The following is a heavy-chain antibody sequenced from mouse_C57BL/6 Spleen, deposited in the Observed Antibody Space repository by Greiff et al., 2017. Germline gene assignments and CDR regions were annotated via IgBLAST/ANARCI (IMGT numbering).Heavy chain of an antibody. V-gene: IGHV1-15*01. CDR3: TRSGGNSPLDY. J-gene: IGHJ2*01. CDR1: GYTFTDYE. Sequence: QVQLQQSGAELVRPGASVTLSCKASGYTFTDYEMHWVKQTPVHGLEWIGAIDPDTGGTAYNQKFKGKAILTADKSSSTAYMELRSLTSEGSAVYYCTRSGGNSPLDYWGQGTTLTVSS. CDR2: IDPDTGGT. D-gene: IGHD1-1*01.